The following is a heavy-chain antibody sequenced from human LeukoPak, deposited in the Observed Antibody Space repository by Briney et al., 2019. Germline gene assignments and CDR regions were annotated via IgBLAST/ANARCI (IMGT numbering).Heavy chain of an antibody. J-gene: IGHJ4*02. V-gene: IGHV1-46*01. CDR1: GYTFTSYC. CDR2: INPSGGST. D-gene: IGHD6-19*01. CDR3: ARDSFPWYSSGSCCSDY. Sequence: ASVKVSCKASGYTFTSYCMHWVRQAPGQGLEWMGIINPSGGSTSYAQKFQGRVTMTRDMSTSTVYMELSSLRSEDTAVYYCARDSFPWYSSGSCCSDYWGQGTLVTVSS.